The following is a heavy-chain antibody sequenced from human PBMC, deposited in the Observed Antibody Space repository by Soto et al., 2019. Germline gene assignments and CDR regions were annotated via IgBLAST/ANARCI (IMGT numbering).Heavy chain of an antibody. D-gene: IGHD6-13*01. Sequence: QVQLVQSGAEVKKPGASVKVSCKASGYTFTSYAMHWVRQAPGQRLEWMGWINAGNGNTKYSQKFQGRVTITRDTSASTAYMELSSLRSEDTAVYYCARASGYSSSSVHFDLWGRGTLVTVSS. CDR2: INAGNGNT. J-gene: IGHJ2*01. CDR3: ARASGYSSSSVHFDL. CDR1: GYTFTSYA. V-gene: IGHV1-3*01.